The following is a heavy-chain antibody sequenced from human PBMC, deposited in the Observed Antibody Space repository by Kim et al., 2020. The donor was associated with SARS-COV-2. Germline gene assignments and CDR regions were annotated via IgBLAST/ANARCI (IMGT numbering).Heavy chain of an antibody. CDR2: IGGRT. D-gene: IGHD2-8*01. Sequence: GGSLRLSCAASGFTFSAYAMTWVRQAPGKGLEWVSAIGGRTYYADSVNGRFTLFRDNSNNTLCLQMNSLRAEGTAVYYCAKDVLDHNGLNGYFDYWGQGTLLTV. CDR1: GFTFSAYA. V-gene: IGHV3-23*01. J-gene: IGHJ4*02. CDR3: AKDVLDHNGLNGYFDY.